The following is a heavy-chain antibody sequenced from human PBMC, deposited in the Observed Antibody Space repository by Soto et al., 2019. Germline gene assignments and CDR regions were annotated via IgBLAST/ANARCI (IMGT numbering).Heavy chain of an antibody. Sequence: SETLSLTCTVSGGSISSSSYYWGWIRQPPGKGLEWIGSIYYSGSTYYNPSLKCRVTISVDTSKNQFSLKLSCVTAADTAVYYCARLGLRVAATRGNWFDPWGQGTLVTVSS. CDR1: GGSISSSSYY. D-gene: IGHD2-15*01. V-gene: IGHV4-39*01. CDR3: ARLGLRVAATRGNWFDP. J-gene: IGHJ5*02. CDR2: IYYSGST.